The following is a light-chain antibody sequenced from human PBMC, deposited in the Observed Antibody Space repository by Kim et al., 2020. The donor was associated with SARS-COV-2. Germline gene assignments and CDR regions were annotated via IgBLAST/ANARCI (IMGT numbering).Light chain of an antibody. CDR2: GND. Sequence: QSVLTQPPSVSGAPGQRVTISCTGSSSNIGAGYDVHWYQQFPGAAPKFLIYGNDNRPSGVPDRFSGSKSGTSASLAITGLQPEDEADYYCQSYDNSLSGYVFGTGTKVTFL. V-gene: IGLV1-40*01. J-gene: IGLJ1*01. CDR3: QSYDNSLSGYV. CDR1: SSNIGAGYD.